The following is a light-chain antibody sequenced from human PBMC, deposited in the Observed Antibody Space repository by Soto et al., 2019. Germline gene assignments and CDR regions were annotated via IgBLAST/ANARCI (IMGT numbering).Light chain of an antibody. J-gene: IGLJ1*01. Sequence: QSALTKPPSASGSPGQTVAISCTGTSSDVGAYNYVSWYQQHPGKAPKLMIYDVIERPSGVPARFSGSKSGNTASLTVSGLQPEDEADYYCCSYTTSSTYVFGTGTKLTVL. CDR1: SSDVGAYNY. V-gene: IGLV2-8*01. CDR3: CSYTTSSTYV. CDR2: DVI.